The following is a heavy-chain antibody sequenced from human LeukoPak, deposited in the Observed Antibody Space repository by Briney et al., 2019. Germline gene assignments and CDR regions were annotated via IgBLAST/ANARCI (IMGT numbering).Heavy chain of an antibody. CDR2: ISYGGSNK. Sequence: TGGSLRLSCAASGFTFSSYAMHWVRQAPGKGLEWVAVISYGGSNKYYADSVKGRFTISRDNSKNTLYLQMNSLRAEDTAVYYCARVPRGMATTYFDYWGQGTLVTVSS. J-gene: IGHJ4*02. V-gene: IGHV3-30*01. D-gene: IGHD5-24*01. CDR3: ARVPRGMATTYFDY. CDR1: GFTFSSYA.